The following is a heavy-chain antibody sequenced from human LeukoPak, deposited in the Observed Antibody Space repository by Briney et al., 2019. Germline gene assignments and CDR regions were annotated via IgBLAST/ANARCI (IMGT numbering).Heavy chain of an antibody. CDR2: IKEDGSEK. J-gene: IGHJ4*02. Sequence: PGGSLRLSCAASGFTFNGDWMSWVRQAPGKGLEWVANIKEDGSEKYYVDSVKGRFTISRDNAKNSLYLQMNSLRAEDTAVYYCAREYGYSYGTVWGQGTLVTVSS. CDR1: GFTFNGDW. D-gene: IGHD5-18*01. CDR3: AREYGYSYGTV. V-gene: IGHV3-7*03.